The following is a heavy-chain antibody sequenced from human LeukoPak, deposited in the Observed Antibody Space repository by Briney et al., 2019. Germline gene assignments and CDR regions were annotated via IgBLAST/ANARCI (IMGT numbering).Heavy chain of an antibody. CDR3: ARDVIG. J-gene: IGHJ3*01. V-gene: IGHV1-69*13. Sequence: ASVKVSCKASGYTFTSYGISWVRQAPGQGLEWMGGIIPIFGTANYAQKFQGRVTITADESTSTAYMELSSLRSEDTVVYYCARDVIGWGQGTMVTVSS. CDR1: GYTFTSYG. CDR2: IIPIFGTA.